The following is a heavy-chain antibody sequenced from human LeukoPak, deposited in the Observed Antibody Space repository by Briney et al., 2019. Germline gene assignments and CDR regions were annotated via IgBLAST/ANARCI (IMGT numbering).Heavy chain of an antibody. Sequence: GGSLRLPCAASGFTFSSYAMSWVRQAPGKGLEWVSAISGSGGSAYYADSVKGRFTISRDNSENTLYLQVNSLRAEDTAVYYCAKLGYYYGSGSYQPWGQGTLVTVSS. D-gene: IGHD3-10*01. CDR3: AKLGYYYGSGSYQP. J-gene: IGHJ5*02. CDR2: ISGSGGSA. V-gene: IGHV3-23*01. CDR1: GFTFSSYA.